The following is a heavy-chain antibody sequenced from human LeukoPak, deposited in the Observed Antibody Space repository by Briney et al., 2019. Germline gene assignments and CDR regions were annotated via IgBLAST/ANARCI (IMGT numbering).Heavy chain of an antibody. CDR1: GGSISSGGYY. CDR3: ARMSPYYDSSGYHFDY. Sequence: SETLSLTCTVSGGSISSGGYYWSWIRQPPGKGLEWIGYIYHSGSTYYNPSLKSRVTISVDRSKNQFSLKVTSVTAADTAVYYCARMSPYYDSSGYHFDYWGQGTLVTVSS. CDR2: IYHSGST. D-gene: IGHD3-22*01. J-gene: IGHJ4*02. V-gene: IGHV4-30-2*01.